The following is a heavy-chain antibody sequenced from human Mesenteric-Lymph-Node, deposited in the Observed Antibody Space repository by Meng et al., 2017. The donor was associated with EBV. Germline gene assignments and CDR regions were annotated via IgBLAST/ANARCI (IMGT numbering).Heavy chain of an antibody. Sequence: QLQLQESGPGLVKPSGTLSLTCAVSGGSISTYNWWSWVRQPPGKGLEWIGEIYHSGSANYNPSLRSRVTMSVDKSKNQFSLKMTSVTAADTAVYYCARDRHFDPWGQGTLVTVSS. CDR3: ARDRHFDP. V-gene: IGHV4-4*02. CDR1: GGSISTYNW. J-gene: IGHJ5*02. CDR2: IYHSGSA.